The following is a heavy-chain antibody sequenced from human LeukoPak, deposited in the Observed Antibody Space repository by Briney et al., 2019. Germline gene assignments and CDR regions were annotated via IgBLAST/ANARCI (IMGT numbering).Heavy chain of an antibody. J-gene: IGHJ4*02. D-gene: IGHD3-3*01. Sequence: PSETLSLTCTVSGGSISSYYWSWLRQPPGKGLEWIGYIYYSGSTNYNPSLKSRVTISVDTSKNQFSLKLSSVTAADTAVYYCARSVSDFWSGYYYFDYWGQGTLVTVSS. CDR2: IYYSGST. CDR1: GGSISSYY. V-gene: IGHV4-59*01. CDR3: ARSVSDFWSGYYYFDY.